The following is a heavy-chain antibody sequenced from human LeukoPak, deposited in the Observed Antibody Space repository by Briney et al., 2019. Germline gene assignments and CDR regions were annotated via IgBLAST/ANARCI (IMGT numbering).Heavy chain of an antibody. Sequence: SETLSPTCAVSGGSITSTNWWSWVRQPPGKGLEWIGEIYHSGSTNSHPSLKSRVTISVDKSKNQFSLNLSSVTAADTAVYYCARKGLSPPPAPQPDTRRTAFDIWGQGTTVTVSS. CDR3: ARKGLSPPPAPQPDTRRTAFDI. D-gene: IGHD1-1*01. J-gene: IGHJ3*02. CDR2: IYHSGST. CDR1: GGSITSTNW. V-gene: IGHV4-4*02.